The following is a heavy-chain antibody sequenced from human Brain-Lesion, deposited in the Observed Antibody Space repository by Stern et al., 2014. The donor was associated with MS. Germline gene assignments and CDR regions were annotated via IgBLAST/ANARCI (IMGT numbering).Heavy chain of an antibody. Sequence: MQLVESGPGLVKPSQTLSLTCTVSGGSISSGGYSWSWIRQPPGKGLEWVGYIYHTGSTYYNPSLKSRLDISVDTSKNQFSLKVRSVTAADTAVYYCARIGDDDGDSRLCYWGQGTLVTVSS. CDR1: GGSISSGGYS. V-gene: IGHV4-31*03. CDR2: IYHTGST. CDR3: ARIGDDDGDSRLCY. D-gene: IGHD4-17*01. J-gene: IGHJ4*02.